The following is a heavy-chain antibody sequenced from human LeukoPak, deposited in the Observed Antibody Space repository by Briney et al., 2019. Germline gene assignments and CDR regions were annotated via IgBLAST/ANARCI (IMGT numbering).Heavy chain of an antibody. D-gene: IGHD2-2*01. V-gene: IGHV3-49*03. CDR2: IRSKAYGGTT. CDR3: IRMLGRVPAARFDP. CDR1: GFTFGDYA. Sequence: GGSLRLSCTASGFTFGDYAMSWFRQAPGKGLEWVGFIRSKAYGGTTEYAASVKGRFTISRDDSKSIAYLQMNSLKTEDTAVYYCIRMLGRVPAARFDPWGQGTLVTVSS. J-gene: IGHJ5*02.